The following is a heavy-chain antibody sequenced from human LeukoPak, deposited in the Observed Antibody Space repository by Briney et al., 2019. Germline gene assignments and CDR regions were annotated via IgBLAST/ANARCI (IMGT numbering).Heavy chain of an antibody. CDR2: ISWNSGSI. J-gene: IGHJ4*02. V-gene: IGHV3-9*01. CDR1: GFTFDDYA. Sequence: PGGSLRLSCAASGFTFDDYAMHWVRQAPGKGLEWVSGISWNSGSIGYADSVKGRFTISRDNAKNSLYLQRNSLRAEDTALYYCAKNHDHAYDYGDYGTFDYWGQGTLVTVSS. CDR3: AKNHDHAYDYGDYGTFDY. D-gene: IGHD4-17*01.